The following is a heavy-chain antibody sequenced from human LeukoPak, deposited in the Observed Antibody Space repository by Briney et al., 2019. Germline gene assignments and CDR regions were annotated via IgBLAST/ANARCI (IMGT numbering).Heavy chain of an antibody. D-gene: IGHD2-21*02. V-gene: IGHV3-21*01. Sequence: PGRSLRLSCAASGFTFSSYSMNWVRQAPGKGLEWVSSISSSSSYIYYADSVKGRFTISRDNAKNSLYLQMNSLRAEDTAVYYCARLSVTVDAFDIWGQGTMVTVSS. CDR2: ISSSSSYI. J-gene: IGHJ3*02. CDR3: ARLSVTVDAFDI. CDR1: GFTFSSYS.